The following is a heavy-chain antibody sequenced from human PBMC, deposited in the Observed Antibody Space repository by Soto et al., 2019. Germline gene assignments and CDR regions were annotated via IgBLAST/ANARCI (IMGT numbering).Heavy chain of an antibody. CDR1: GYTFTSYA. J-gene: IGHJ4*02. CDR2: INAGNGNT. Sequence: QVQLVQSGAEVKKPGASVKVSCKASGYTFTSYAMHWVRQAPGQRLEWMGWINAGNGNTKYSQKFQGRVTITRDTSASTAYMELSSLRSEDTAVYYCAREVYDFWSGYRPFDYWGQGTLVTVSS. V-gene: IGHV1-3*01. D-gene: IGHD3-3*01. CDR3: AREVYDFWSGYRPFDY.